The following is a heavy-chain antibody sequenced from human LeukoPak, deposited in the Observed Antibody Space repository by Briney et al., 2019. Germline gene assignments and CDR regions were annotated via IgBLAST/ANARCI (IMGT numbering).Heavy chain of an antibody. CDR3: ARRIAAAGADGLDV. D-gene: IGHD6-13*01. J-gene: IGHJ6*02. V-gene: IGHV5-51*01. CDR1: GYSFTTYW. Sequence: GESLKISCKGSGYSFTTYWIAWVRPTPDKGLEWMGIIYPGDSDTTYSPSFQGQVTISADKSTSTAYLQWGSLRASDAAIYYCARRIAAAGADGLDVWGQGTTVTVSS. CDR2: IYPGDSDT.